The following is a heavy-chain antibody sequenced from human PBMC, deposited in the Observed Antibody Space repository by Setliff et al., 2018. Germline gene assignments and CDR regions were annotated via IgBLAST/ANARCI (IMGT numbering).Heavy chain of an antibody. CDR1: GGSFSSYY. J-gene: IGHJ6*03. V-gene: IGHV4-34*01. D-gene: IGHD6-19*01. CDR3: AREQWLDPPGYYYMDV. CDR2: IYYSGST. Sequence: PSETLSLTCAVYGGSFSSYYWSWIRQPPGKGLEWIGSIYYSGSTHYNPSLKSRVTISVDTSKNQFSLKLNSVTAADMAVYYCAREQWLDPPGYYYMDVWAKGTTVTVSS.